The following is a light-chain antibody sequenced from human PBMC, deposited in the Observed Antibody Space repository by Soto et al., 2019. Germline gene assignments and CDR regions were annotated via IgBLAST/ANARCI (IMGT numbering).Light chain of an antibody. J-gene: IGKJ1*01. V-gene: IGKV3-15*01. CDR3: QHYQTLWA. CDR2: HTS. CDR1: QTIYNN. Sequence: IVMTQSPDTLSVSPGERATLSCRASQTIYNNVAWYQKRPGQAPRLLIYHTSSRATDLPARFSGSGSGTEFTLTISSLQSEHFADYYCQHYQTLWAFGQRTKVEIK.